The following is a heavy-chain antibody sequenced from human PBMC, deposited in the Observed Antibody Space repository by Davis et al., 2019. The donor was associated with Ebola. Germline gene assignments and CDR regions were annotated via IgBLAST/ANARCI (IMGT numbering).Heavy chain of an antibody. Sequence: SETLSLTCAVYGGSFSGHYWSWIRQPPGKGLEWIGEITHGGSTKYNPSLKSRVTISVDTSKNQFSLKLSSVTAADTAVYYCARGGWYRGLGDAFDIWGQGTMVTVSS. J-gene: IGHJ3*02. V-gene: IGHV4-34*01. CDR3: ARGGWYRGLGDAFDI. CDR2: ITHGGST. CDR1: GGSFSGHY. D-gene: IGHD6-19*01.